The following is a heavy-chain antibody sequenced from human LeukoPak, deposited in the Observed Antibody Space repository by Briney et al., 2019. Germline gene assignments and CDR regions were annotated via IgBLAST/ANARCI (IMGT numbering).Heavy chain of an antibody. Sequence: GGSLRLSCAASEFTFSRYWMHWVRQAPGKGLVWVSRINSDGSSTTYADSVKGRFTISRDNAKNTLYLEMNSLRAEDTAVYYCATGSTSWDLDYWGQGTLVTVSS. D-gene: IGHD1-26*01. CDR1: EFTFSRYW. CDR3: ATGSTSWDLDY. CDR2: INSDGSST. J-gene: IGHJ4*02. V-gene: IGHV3-74*01.